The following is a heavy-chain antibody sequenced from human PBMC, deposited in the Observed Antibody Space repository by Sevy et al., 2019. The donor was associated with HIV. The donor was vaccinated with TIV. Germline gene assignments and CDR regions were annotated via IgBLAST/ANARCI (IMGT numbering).Heavy chain of an antibody. V-gene: IGHV3-15*01. J-gene: IGHJ4*02. CDR1: GFTFSNAW. CDR3: TTDCDYYDSSGYLYYFDY. CDR2: IKSKTDGGTT. Sequence: GGSLRLSCAASGFTFSNAWMSWVRQAPGKGLEWVGRIKSKTDGGTTDYAAPVKGRFTISRDDSKNTLYLQMNSLKTEDTAVYYCTTDCDYYDSSGYLYYFDYWGQGTLVTVSS. D-gene: IGHD3-22*01.